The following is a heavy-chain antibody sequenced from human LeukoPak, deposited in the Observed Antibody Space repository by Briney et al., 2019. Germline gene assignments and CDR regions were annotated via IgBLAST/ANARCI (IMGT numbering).Heavy chain of an antibody. D-gene: IGHD2-2*01. Sequence: SETLSLTCTVSGGSISSYYWSWIRQPPGKGLEWIGYIYYSGSTNYNPSLKSRVTISVDTSKNQFSLKLSSVTAADTAVYYCARDHYSSTSCPDVLYYYYGMDVWGKGTTVTVSS. J-gene: IGHJ6*04. V-gene: IGHV4-59*01. CDR3: ARDHYSSTSCPDVLYYYYGMDV. CDR1: GGSISSYY. CDR2: IYYSGST.